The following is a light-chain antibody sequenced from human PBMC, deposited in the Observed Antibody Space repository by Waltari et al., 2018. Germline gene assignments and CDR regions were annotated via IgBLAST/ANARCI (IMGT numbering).Light chain of an antibody. Sequence: QSALTQPRSVSGSPGQSVTISCTGTSSNVGGYNYVFWYQHRPGKAPKLMIYNVSNRPSGVPDRVSGSKSANTASLTISGLQAEEEADYYCCSYAGGNTYVFGTGTKVTVL. V-gene: IGLV2-11*01. CDR3: CSYAGGNTYV. CDR1: SSNVGGYNY. J-gene: IGLJ1*01. CDR2: NVS.